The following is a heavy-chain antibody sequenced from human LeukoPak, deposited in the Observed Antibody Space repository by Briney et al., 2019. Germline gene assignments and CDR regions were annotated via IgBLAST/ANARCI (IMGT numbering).Heavy chain of an antibody. V-gene: IGHV3-66*01. CDR3: ARGRMSGSRPYYAMDV. D-gene: IGHD5-12*01. J-gene: IGHJ6*02. CDR2: IHSSGYT. CDR1: GFIVSSNY. Sequence: GGSLRLSCAASGFIVSSNYMAWVRQAAGKGLEWVSVIHSSGYTNYADSVKRRFTISRDNSKNTLYLQMNSLRAEDTAVYYCARGRMSGSRPYYAMDVWVQGTTVTASS.